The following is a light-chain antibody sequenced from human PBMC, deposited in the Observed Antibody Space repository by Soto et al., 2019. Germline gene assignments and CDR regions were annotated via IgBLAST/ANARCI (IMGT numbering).Light chain of an antibody. CDR2: AAS. V-gene: IGKV1-8*01. J-gene: IGKJ5*01. Sequence: AIRMTRSPSSFSASTVDRVTITYRASQGISSYLAWYQQKPGKAPKLLIYAASTLQSGVPSRCSGRGSGTDFTLTISCLQSEDVATYYCQQYYSYPVTCGQGTRLEIK. CDR1: QGISSY. CDR3: QQYYSYPVT.